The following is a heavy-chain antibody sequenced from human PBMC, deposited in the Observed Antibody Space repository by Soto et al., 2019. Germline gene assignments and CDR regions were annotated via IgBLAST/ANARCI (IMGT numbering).Heavy chain of an antibody. V-gene: IGHV3-30-3*01. Sequence: QVQLVESGGGVVQPGRSLRLSCAASGFTFSSYAMHWVRQAPGKGLEWVAVISYDGSNKYYADSVKGRFTISRDNSKNPXXLQMNSLRAEDTAVYYCARDPLGRYYGSGSYYFDYWGQGTLVTVSS. CDR2: ISYDGSNK. CDR1: GFTFSSYA. J-gene: IGHJ4*02. D-gene: IGHD3-10*01. CDR3: ARDPLGRYYGSGSYYFDY.